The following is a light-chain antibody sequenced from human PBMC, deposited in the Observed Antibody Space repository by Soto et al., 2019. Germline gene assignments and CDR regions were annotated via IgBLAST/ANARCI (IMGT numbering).Light chain of an antibody. CDR2: AAS. CDR1: QGIDTS. CDR3: QQYHIYSWT. J-gene: IGKJ1*01. V-gene: IGKV1-9*01. Sequence: ILLTQSPSSLSASVGDRVTITCRASQGIDTSLAWYQQKPGKAPKLLIYAASNFQSGVPSRFSGSGSGTEFSLTINSLQADDFATYYCQQYHIYSWTFGQGTKVDI.